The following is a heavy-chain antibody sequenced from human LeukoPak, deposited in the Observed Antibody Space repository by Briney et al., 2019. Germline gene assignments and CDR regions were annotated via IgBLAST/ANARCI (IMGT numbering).Heavy chain of an antibody. J-gene: IGHJ4*02. D-gene: IGHD1-7*01. V-gene: IGHV3-48*01. Sequence: PGGSLRLSCAASGFTFSSYGMNWVRQAPGKGLEWISYISSDSSTIYYADSVKGRFTVSRDNSKNTLYLQMSSLRAEDTAVYYCAKDERNWNYNLASQTYDWGQGTLVTVSS. CDR1: GFTFSSYG. CDR2: ISSDSSTI. CDR3: AKDERNWNYNLASQTYD.